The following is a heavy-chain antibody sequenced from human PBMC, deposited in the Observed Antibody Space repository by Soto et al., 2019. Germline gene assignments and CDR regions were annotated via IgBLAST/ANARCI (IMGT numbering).Heavy chain of an antibody. V-gene: IGHV3-33*01. CDR1: GFSFNTHG. CDR3: ARDDNYDDNGLDL. CDR2: IVNDGSEQ. D-gene: IGHD4-17*01. Sequence: QGQLVESGGGVVRPGRSLRLSCEVTGFSFNTHGMHWVRQAPGKGLEWVAVIVNDGSEQAYSDSVKGRFTTLRDNSKNTLYLQMNNLRAEDTAVYYCARDDNYDDNGLDLWGQGILVTVSS. J-gene: IGHJ5*02.